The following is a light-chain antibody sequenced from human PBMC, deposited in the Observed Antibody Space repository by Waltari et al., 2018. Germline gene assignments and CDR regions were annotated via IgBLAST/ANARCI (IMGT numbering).Light chain of an antibody. CDR3: QQRSNWPLT. Sequence: EIVLTQSPATLSLSPGERATLSCRTSQTVTSYLAWYQQKSGQAPRLLIYAASNRAAGILARFSGKGSGTNFTLTISGLETEDFAVYYCQQRSNWPLTFGGGTRLEIK. CDR1: QTVTSY. V-gene: IGKV3-11*01. J-gene: IGKJ4*01. CDR2: AAS.